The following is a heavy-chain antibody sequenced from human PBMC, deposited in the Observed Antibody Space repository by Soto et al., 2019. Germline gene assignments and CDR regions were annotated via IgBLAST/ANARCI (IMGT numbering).Heavy chain of an antibody. J-gene: IGHJ2*01. CDR2: ISYDGSSK. Sequence: QVQLVESGGGVVQPGRSLRLSCAASGFTFSSYGMHWVRQAPGKGLEWVAVISYDGSSKYYADSVKGRFTISRDNSKNTLYRQMNSLRAEDTAVYYCAKDHADYYDSSGYYYDWYFDLWGRGTLVTVSS. V-gene: IGHV3-30*18. CDR3: AKDHADYYDSSGYYYDWYFDL. D-gene: IGHD3-22*01. CDR1: GFTFSSYG.